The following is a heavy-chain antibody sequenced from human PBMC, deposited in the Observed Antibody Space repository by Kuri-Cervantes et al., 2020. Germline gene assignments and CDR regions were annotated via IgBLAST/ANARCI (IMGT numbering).Heavy chain of an antibody. Sequence: SGPTLVKPTETLTLTCTVSGFSLSNARMGVSWIRQPPGKALEWLAHIFSNDEKSYSTSLKSRLTITKDTSKNQVILTMTNMDPVDTATYYCAHSRDFSSGWYWSYFDYWGQGTLVTVSS. CDR1: GFSLSNARMG. V-gene: IGHV2-26*01. D-gene: IGHD6-19*01. CDR2: IFSNDEK. J-gene: IGHJ4*02. CDR3: AHSRDFSSGWYWSYFDY.